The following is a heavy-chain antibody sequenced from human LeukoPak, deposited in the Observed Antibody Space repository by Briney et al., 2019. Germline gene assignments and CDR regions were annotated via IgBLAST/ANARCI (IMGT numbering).Heavy chain of an antibody. J-gene: IGHJ4*02. CDR2: ISGSGGST. Sequence: GGSLRLSCAASGFTFSSYAMSWVRQAPGKGLEWVSAISGSGGSTYYADSVKGRFTISRDNSKNTLYLQMNSLRAEDTAVYYCAKAGGYYYDTGDFHWGQGTLVTVSS. D-gene: IGHD3-22*01. CDR3: AKAGGYYYDTGDFH. CDR1: GFTFSSYA. V-gene: IGHV3-23*01.